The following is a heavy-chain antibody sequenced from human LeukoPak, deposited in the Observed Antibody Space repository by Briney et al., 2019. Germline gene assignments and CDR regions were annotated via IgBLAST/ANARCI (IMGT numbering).Heavy chain of an antibody. CDR1: GYTLTELS. D-gene: IGHD3-10*01. J-gene: IGHJ4*02. CDR2: FDPEDGET. CDR3: ATDPTYYGSGSYNY. V-gene: IGHV1-24*01. Sequence: GASVTVSCKVSGYTLTELSMHWVRQAPGKGLEWMGGFDPEDGETIYAQKFQGRVTMTEDTSTDPAYMELSSLRSEDTAVYYCATDPTYYGSGSYNYWGQGTLVTVSS.